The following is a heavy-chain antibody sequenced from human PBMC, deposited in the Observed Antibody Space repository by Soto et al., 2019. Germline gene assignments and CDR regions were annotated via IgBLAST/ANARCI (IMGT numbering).Heavy chain of an antibody. Sequence: EVQLVESGGGLVQPGGSLRLSCAASGFTFSSYWMSWVRQAPGKGLEWVANIKQDGSEKYYVDSVKGRFTISRDNAKNSLYLQMNSLRAEDTAVYYCARDLGADGTFHDAFDIWGQGTMVTVSS. CDR1: GFTFSSYW. V-gene: IGHV3-7*05. CDR2: IKQDGSEK. CDR3: ARDLGADGTFHDAFDI. D-gene: IGHD3-16*01. J-gene: IGHJ3*02.